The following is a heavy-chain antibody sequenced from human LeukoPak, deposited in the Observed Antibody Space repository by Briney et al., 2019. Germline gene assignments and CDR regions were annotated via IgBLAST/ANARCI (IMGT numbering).Heavy chain of an antibody. CDR2: INSGNSNT. CDR1: GYTLSQYA. V-gene: IGHV1-3*04. CDR3: AREQWLGSFYYYYYGLDV. J-gene: IGHJ6*02. Sequence: ASVKVSCKASGYTLSQYAMHWVRQAPGQRPEWMGWINSGNSNTKYDQRFQGRVTITRDTSANTAYMELSSLRSEDTAVYYCAREQWLGSFYYYYYGLDVWGQGTTVTVSS. D-gene: IGHD6-19*01.